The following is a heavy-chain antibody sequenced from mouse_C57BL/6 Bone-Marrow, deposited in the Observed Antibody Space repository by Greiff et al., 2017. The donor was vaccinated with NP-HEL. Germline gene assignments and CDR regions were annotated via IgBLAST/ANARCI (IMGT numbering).Heavy chain of an antibody. D-gene: IGHD2-1*01. CDR3: ARRKVYYGNYGLYYYAMDY. V-gene: IGHV1-55*01. J-gene: IGHJ4*01. CDR2: IYPGSGST. CDR1: GYTFTSYW. Sequence: QVQLQQPGAELVKPGASVKMSCKASGYTFTSYWITWVKQRPGQGLEWIGDIYPGSGSTNYNEKFKSKATLTVDTSSSTAYMQLSSLTSEDSAVYYCARRKVYYGNYGLYYYAMDYWGQGTSVTVSS.